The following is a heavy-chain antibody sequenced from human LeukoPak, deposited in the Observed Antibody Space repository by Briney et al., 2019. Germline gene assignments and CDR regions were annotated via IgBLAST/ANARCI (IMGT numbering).Heavy chain of an antibody. CDR1: GFTFSDYN. CDR3: AKGNLVIVPAAIGY. Sequence: GGSLRLSCVASGFTFSDYNMNWVRQAPGKGLEWVSYISSGSGTIYYADSVKGRFTVSRDNSKNTLYLQMNSLRAEDTAVYYCAKGNLVIVPAAIGYWGQGTLVTVSS. D-gene: IGHD2-2*01. CDR2: ISSGSGTI. J-gene: IGHJ4*02. V-gene: IGHV3-48*01.